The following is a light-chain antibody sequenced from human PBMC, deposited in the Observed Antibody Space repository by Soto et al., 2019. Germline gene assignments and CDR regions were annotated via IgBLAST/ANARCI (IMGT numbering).Light chain of an antibody. CDR2: AAS. J-gene: IGKJ5*01. Sequence: DIQMTQSPSSLSASVGDRVAITCRASHNINTYLNWYQQRPGKAPRLLIYAASSVQGGVQSRFSGSGSGTDFTLTIRSLEPEDFAVYYCKQRSNWLGTFGQGTRLEIK. CDR1: HNINTY. CDR3: KQRSNWLGT. V-gene: IGKV1-39*01.